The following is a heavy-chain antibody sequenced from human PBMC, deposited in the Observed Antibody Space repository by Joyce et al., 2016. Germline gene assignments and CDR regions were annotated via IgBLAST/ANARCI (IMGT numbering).Heavy chain of an antibody. V-gene: IGHV5-51*01. CDR1: GDKFTTYW. CDR3: ARTTRDSLDS. J-gene: IGHJ4*02. Sequence: EVQLVQSGAEVKKPGESLKISCKDFGDKFTTYWVAWVRQLPGKGLEWMGIIYPGDSDTRYSPAFQGQVTFSADRSTSTAYLHLSSLKVSDTATYYCARTTRDSLDSWGQGTLVTVSS. CDR2: IYPGDSDT. D-gene: IGHD4-11*01.